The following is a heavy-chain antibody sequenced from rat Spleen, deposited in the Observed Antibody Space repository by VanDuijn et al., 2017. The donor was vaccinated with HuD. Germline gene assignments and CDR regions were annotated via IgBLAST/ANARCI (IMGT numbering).Heavy chain of an antibody. Sequence: QVQLKESGPGLVQPSQTLSLICTVSGFSLISNSVHWVRQPPGKGLEWMGGIWGDGSTDYNSALKSRLSISRDTSKSQVFLKMNSLQTDDTGTYYCTIHPRYWGQGVMVTVSS. CDR1: GFSLISNS. D-gene: IGHD3-1*01. J-gene: IGHJ2*01. CDR2: IWGDGST. V-gene: IGHV2-1*01. CDR3: TIHPRY.